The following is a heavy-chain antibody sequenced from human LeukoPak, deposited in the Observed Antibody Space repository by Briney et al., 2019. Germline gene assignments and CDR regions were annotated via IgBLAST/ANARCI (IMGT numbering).Heavy chain of an antibody. CDR2: IIPILGIA. CDR3: ARGPQPPQLLWFGEFDP. CDR1: GGTFSIYA. V-gene: IGHV1-69*04. D-gene: IGHD3-10*01. Sequence: SVKVSCKASGGTFSIYAISWVRQAPGQGLEWMGRIIPILGIANYAQKFQGRVTITADKSTSTAYMELSSLRSENTAVYYCARGPQPPQLLWFGEFDPWGQGTLVTVSS. J-gene: IGHJ5*02.